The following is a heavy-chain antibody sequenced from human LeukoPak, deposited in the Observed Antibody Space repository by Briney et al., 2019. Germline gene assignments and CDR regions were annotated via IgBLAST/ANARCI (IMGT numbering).Heavy chain of an antibody. D-gene: IGHD6-19*01. Sequence: GGSLRLSCAASAFTFSSYAMSWVRQAPGKGLQWVSAISGSGVSTYYTDSVKGRFTISRDNSKSTLFLHMNSLTAEDTAVYYCVKDYTSGRYDAFDIWGQGTMVTVSS. J-gene: IGHJ3*02. CDR3: VKDYTSGRYDAFDI. CDR1: AFTFSSYA. V-gene: IGHV3-23*01. CDR2: ISGSGVST.